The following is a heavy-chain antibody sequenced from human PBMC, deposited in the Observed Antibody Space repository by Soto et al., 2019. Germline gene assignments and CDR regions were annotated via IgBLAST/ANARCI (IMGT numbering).Heavy chain of an antibody. J-gene: IGHJ6*01. D-gene: IGHD3-3*01. Sequence: QVQLVESGGGVVQPGRSLRLSCAASGLTFSSYGMHWVRQAPGKGLEWVAVISYDGSNKYYADSVKGRFTISRDNSKNTLYLQMNSLRAEDTAVYYCAKTYYDFWSGYTYGMDVW. CDR2: ISYDGSNK. CDR1: GLTFSSYG. CDR3: AKTYYDFWSGYTYGMDV. V-gene: IGHV3-30*18.